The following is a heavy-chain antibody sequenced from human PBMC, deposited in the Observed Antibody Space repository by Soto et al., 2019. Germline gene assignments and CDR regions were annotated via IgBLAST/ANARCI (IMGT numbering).Heavy chain of an antibody. D-gene: IGHD1-20*01. CDR1: GFTSSSYW. CDR3: AREKVTGRTCDY. CDR2: IRQDGSEK. Sequence: GGSLRLSCAASGFTSSSYWMSWVRQAPGRGLEWVANIRQDGSEKHYVDSVKGRFTISRDNAKNSLFLQMNSLRAEDTAVYYCAREKVTGRTCDYWGQGTLVTVSS. V-gene: IGHV3-7*01. J-gene: IGHJ4*02.